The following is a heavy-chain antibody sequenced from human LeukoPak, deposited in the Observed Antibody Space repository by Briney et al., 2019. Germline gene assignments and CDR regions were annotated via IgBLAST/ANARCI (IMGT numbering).Heavy chain of an antibody. V-gene: IGHV4-31*03. CDR3: ARGSGYYSWFDP. Sequence: SQTLSLTCTVSGASMSTGGYYWSWIRQHPGEVLEWIGYFYYSGNTYYNPSLKSRVAISVDASKNQFSLKLSSVTAADTAVYYCARGSGYYSWFDPWGQGTLVTVSS. J-gene: IGHJ5*02. CDR1: GASMSTGGYY. D-gene: IGHD3-3*01. CDR2: FYYSGNT.